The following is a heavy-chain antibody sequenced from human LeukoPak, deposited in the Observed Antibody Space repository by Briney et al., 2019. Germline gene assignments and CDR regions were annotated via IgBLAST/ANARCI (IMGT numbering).Heavy chain of an antibody. CDR2: INAGNGNT. CDR3: ARGGWRSGYDLDY. CDR1: GYTFTSYA. V-gene: IGHV1-3*01. Sequence: ASVKVSCKASGYTFTSYAMHWVRQAPGQRLEWMGWINAGNGNTKYSQKFQGRVTITRDTSASTAYMELSSLRSEDTAVYYCARGGWRSGYDLDYWGQGTLVTVSS. D-gene: IGHD5-12*01. J-gene: IGHJ4*02.